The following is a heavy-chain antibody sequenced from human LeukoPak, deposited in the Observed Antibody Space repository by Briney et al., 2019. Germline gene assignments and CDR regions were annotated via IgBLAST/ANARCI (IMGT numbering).Heavy chain of an antibody. CDR1: GGSISSSSHY. CDR2: IYYSGSA. Sequence: SETLSLTCTASGGSISSSSHYRGWIRQPPGKGLEWIGTIYYSGSAYYNPSLNSRVTISVDTSKNQFSLKLSSVTAADTAVYYCASWPLVDMTTSGLDYWGQGTLVTVSS. CDR3: ASWPLVDMTTSGLDY. V-gene: IGHV4-39*01. J-gene: IGHJ4*02. D-gene: IGHD5-24*01.